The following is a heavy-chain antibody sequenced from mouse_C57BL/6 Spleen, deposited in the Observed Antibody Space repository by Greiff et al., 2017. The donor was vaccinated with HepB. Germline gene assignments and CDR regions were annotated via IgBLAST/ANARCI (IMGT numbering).Heavy chain of an antibody. CDR1: GYTFTSYW. CDR2: IDPSDSET. J-gene: IGHJ2*01. CDR3: ASDYGSPLDY. D-gene: IGHD1-1*01. V-gene: IGHV1-52*01. Sequence: VQLQQPGAELVRPGSSVKLSCKASGYTFTSYWMHWVKQRPIQGLEWIGNIDPSDSETHYNQKFKDKATLTVDKSSSTAYMQLSSLTSEDSAVYYCASDYGSPLDYWGQGTTLTVSS.